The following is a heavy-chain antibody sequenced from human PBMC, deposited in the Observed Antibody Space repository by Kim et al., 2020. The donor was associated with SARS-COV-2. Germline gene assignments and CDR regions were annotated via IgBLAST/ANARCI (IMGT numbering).Heavy chain of an antibody. V-gene: IGHV4-39*02. J-gene: IGHJ3*02. D-gene: IGHD3-16*01. CDR3: ANGGDALDAFDI. Sequence: YNPSLKSRVTITVDTSKNHFSLKLRTVTAADTALYYCANGGDALDAFDIWGQGTMVTVSS.